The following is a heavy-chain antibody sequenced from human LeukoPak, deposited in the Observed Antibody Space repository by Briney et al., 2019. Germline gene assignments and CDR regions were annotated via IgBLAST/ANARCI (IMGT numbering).Heavy chain of an antibody. V-gene: IGHV3-7*01. CDR3: AQLYSSGSPRDY. D-gene: IGHD6-19*01. Sequence: GGSLRLSCAASGFTFSSYWMSWVRQAPGKGLEWVANIKQDGSEKYHVDSVKGRFTISRDNSKNTLYLQMNSLRAEDTAVYYCAQLYSSGSPRDYWGQGTLVTVSS. CDR1: GFTFSSYW. CDR2: IKQDGSEK. J-gene: IGHJ4*02.